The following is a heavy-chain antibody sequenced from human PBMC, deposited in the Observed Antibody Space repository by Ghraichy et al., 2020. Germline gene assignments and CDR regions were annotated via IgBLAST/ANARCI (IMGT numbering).Heavy chain of an antibody. V-gene: IGHV4-34*01. D-gene: IGHD2-8*02. CDR2: INHSGST. Sequence: SETLSLTCAVYGGSFSGYYWSWIRQPPGKGLEWIGEINHSGSTNYNPSLKSRVTISVDTSKNQFSLKLSSVTAADTAVYYCARVRGRGEVVYAIWRWFDPGAREPWSPSPQ. J-gene: IGHJ5*02. CDR3: ARVRGRGEVVYAIWRWFDP. CDR1: GGSFSGYY.